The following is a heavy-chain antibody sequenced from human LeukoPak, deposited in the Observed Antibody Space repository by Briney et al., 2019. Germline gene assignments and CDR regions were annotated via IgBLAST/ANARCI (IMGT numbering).Heavy chain of an antibody. Sequence: SETLSLTCTVSGGSISSYYWSWIRQPAGKGLEWIGRIYTSGSTNYNPSLKSRVTMSVDTSKNQFSLKLSSVTAADTAVYYCARDPENDDTDWFDPWGQGTLVTVSS. CDR3: ARDPENDDTDWFDP. J-gene: IGHJ5*02. V-gene: IGHV4-4*07. CDR2: IYTSGST. CDR1: GGSISSYY. D-gene: IGHD5-18*01.